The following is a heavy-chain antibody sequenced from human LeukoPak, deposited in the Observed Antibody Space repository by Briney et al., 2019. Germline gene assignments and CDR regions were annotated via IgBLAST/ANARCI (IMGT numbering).Heavy chain of an antibody. J-gene: IGHJ6*03. CDR3: ARAGRAARSYYYYYMDV. CDR1: GGTFSSYT. Sequence: SVKVSXKASGGTFSSYTISWVRQAPGQGLEWMGRIIPILGIANYAQKFQGRVTITADKSTSTAYMELSSLRSEDTAVYYCARAGRAARSYYYYYMDVWGKRTTVTVSS. V-gene: IGHV1-69*02. D-gene: IGHD6-6*01. CDR2: IIPILGIA.